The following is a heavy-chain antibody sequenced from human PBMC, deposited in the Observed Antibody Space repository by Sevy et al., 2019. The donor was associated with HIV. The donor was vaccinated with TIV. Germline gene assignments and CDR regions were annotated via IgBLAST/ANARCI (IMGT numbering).Heavy chain of an antibody. V-gene: IGHV4-39*01. J-gene: IGHJ5*02. CDR3: ARLVWSNAPKRYCTGISCYPFDP. D-gene: IGHD2-2*01. CDR2: FHYSGST. CDR1: SGSISSGSYY. Sequence: SETLSLICTVSSGSISSGSYYWGWIRQPPGKGLEWIGSFHYSGSTYYNPSLRSRVTISAEPTKSQLSLKLGSVTAADTAMNYCARLVWSNAPKRYCTGISCYPFDPWGQGTPFTVSS.